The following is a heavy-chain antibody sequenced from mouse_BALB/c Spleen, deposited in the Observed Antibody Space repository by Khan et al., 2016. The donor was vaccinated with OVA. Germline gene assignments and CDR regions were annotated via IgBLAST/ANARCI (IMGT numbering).Heavy chain of an antibody. V-gene: IGHV1S41*01. Sequence: DLVRPGASVKLSCKASGYTFTSYWLNWVKQRPGQGLEWIGRIAPGSGNTHYTEMFEGKVTLTVDHSSSTAYIQLSSLSYEDSAVCFCTREKYYGRTCYAMDYWGQGTSVTVSS. J-gene: IGHJ4*01. CDR3: TREKYYGRTCYAMDY. CDR1: GYTFTSYW. D-gene: IGHD1-1*01. CDR2: IAPGSGNT.